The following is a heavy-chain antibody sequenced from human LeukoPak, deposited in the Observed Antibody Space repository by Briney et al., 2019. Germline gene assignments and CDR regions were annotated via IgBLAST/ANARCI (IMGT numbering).Heavy chain of an antibody. CDR2: IIDSGNSI. CDR3: AKDPIFSGSYGVFDY. J-gene: IGHJ4*02. D-gene: IGHD1-26*01. Sequence: GGSLRLSCAASGFTFSSCAMSWVRQARGKGLEWVSTIIDSGNSIYYADSAEGRFTISRDNSKNTLYLQMNSLRAGDTAVYYCAKDPIFSGSYGVFDYWGLGTLVTVSS. V-gene: IGHV3-23*01. CDR1: GFTFSSCA.